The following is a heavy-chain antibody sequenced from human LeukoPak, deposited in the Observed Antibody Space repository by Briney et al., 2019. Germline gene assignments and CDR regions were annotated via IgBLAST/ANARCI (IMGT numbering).Heavy chain of an antibody. J-gene: IGHJ4*02. D-gene: IGHD6-6*01. CDR3: ARGYGSSRGWY. V-gene: IGHV3-48*01. CDR1: GFTFSSYG. Sequence: GGSLRLSCAASGFTFSSYGMHWVRQAPGKGPEWISYINGFSSAIYYADSVRGRFTISRENAKNSLSLQMNSLRAEDTAVYYCARGYGSSRGWYWGQGTLVTVSS. CDR2: INGFSSAI.